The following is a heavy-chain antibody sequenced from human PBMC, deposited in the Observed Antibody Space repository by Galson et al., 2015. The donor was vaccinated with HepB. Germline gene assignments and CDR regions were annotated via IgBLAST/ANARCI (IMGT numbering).Heavy chain of an antibody. V-gene: IGHV4-4*02. CDR3: ARAKEGRGYFDY. D-gene: IGHD3-10*01. Sequence: LSLTCAVSGDSISNDRWWSWVRQPPGEGLEWIGEAYHSGGTNYRPSLKSRVTISVDKSKNQFSLKLTSVTAADTAVYYCARAKEGRGYFDYWGQGTLVTVSA. CDR1: GDSISNDRW. CDR2: AYHSGGT. J-gene: IGHJ4*02.